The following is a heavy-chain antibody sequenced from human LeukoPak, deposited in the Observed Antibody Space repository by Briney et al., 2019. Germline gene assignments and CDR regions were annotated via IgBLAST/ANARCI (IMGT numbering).Heavy chain of an antibody. CDR3: ASGDSSSYYYYYYMDV. J-gene: IGHJ6*03. D-gene: IGHD6-6*01. CDR2: IIPIFGTA. Sequence: ASVEVSCKASGGTFNSYAISWVRQAPGQGLEWMGGIIPIFGTANYAQKFQGRVTITTDESTSTAYMELSSLRSEDTAVYYCASGDSSSYYYYYYMDVWGKGTTVTVSS. CDR1: GGTFNSYA. V-gene: IGHV1-69*05.